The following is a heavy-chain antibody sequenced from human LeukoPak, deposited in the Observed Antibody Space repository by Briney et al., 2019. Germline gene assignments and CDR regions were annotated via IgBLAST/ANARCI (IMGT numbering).Heavy chain of an antibody. CDR2: INPSGGST. D-gene: IGHD6-13*01. CDR3: ARGGIAAAVRFDY. J-gene: IGHJ4*02. CDR1: GYTFTSYY. Sequence: ASVKVSCKASGYTFTSYYIHWMRQAPGQGLEWMGIINPSGGSTSYAQKFQGRVTMTRDESTSTAYMELSSLRSEDTAVYYCARGGIAAAVRFDYWGQGTLVTVSS. V-gene: IGHV1-46*01.